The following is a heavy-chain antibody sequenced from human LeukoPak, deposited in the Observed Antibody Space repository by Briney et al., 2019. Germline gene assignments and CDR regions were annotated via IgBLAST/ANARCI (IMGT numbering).Heavy chain of an antibody. CDR2: INHSGST. Sequence: SETLSLTCAVYGGSFSGYYWSWIRQPPGKGLEWIGGINHSGSTNYNPSLKSRVTISVDTSKNQFSLKLSSVTAADTAVYYCARSLGYCSSTSCYPIYAFDIWGQGTMVTVSS. V-gene: IGHV4-34*01. J-gene: IGHJ3*02. D-gene: IGHD2-2*01. CDR1: GGSFSGYY. CDR3: ARSLGYCSSTSCYPIYAFDI.